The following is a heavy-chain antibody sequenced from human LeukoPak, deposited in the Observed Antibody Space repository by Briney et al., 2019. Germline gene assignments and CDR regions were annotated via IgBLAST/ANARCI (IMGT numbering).Heavy chain of an antibody. CDR3: ARGGFLEWFPYYYYGMDV. CDR2: ISAYNGNT. D-gene: IGHD3-3*01. J-gene: IGHJ6*02. V-gene: IGHV1-18*01. CDR1: GYTFTSYG. Sequence: ASVKVSCKASGYTFTSYGISWVRQAPGQGLEWMGWISAYNGNTNYAQKFQGRVTMTRDTSISTAYMELSRLRSDDTAVYYCARGGFLEWFPYYYYGMDVWGQGTTVTVSS.